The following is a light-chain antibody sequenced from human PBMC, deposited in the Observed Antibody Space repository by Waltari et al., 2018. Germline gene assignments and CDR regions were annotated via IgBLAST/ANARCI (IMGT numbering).Light chain of an antibody. J-gene: IGKJ4*01. Sequence: EIVMTQSPATLSVSPGERVTLSCRASQSVGSNLAWYQQKPGQAPRLVIYGASTRASGFPARFSGSGSGTEFTLTISSLQSEDFAVYYCQQYSEWPPLTFGGGTKVEIK. CDR3: QQYSEWPPLT. V-gene: IGKV3-15*01. CDR1: QSVGSN. CDR2: GAS.